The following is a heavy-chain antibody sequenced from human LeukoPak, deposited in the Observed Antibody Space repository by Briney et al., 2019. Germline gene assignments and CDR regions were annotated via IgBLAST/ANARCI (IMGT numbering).Heavy chain of an antibody. CDR1: GFTFSSYA. CDR2: ISYDGSNK. Sequence: GGSLRLSCAASGFTFSSYAMHWVRQAPGKGLEWVAVISYDGSNKYYADSVKGRFTISRDNSKNTLYLQMNSLRAEDTAVYYCARDRAFVDYYGSGSYLDYWGQGTLVTVSS. D-gene: IGHD3-10*01. J-gene: IGHJ4*02. V-gene: IGHV3-30-3*01. CDR3: ARDRAFVDYYGSGSYLDY.